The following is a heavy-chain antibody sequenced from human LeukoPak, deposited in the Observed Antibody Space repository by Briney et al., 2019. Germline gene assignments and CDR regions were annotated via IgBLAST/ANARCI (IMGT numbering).Heavy chain of an antibody. CDR2: ISWNSDTT. CDR3: AKEGVQAVAGSFDY. D-gene: IGHD6-19*01. CDR1: GFTFGNYA. J-gene: IGHJ4*02. V-gene: IGHV3-9*01. Sequence: GGSLRLSCAASGFTFGNYAIHWVRQVPGKGLEWVSGISWNSDTTGYADSVKGRFTISRDNSKNTLYLQMNSLRAEDTAVYYCAKEGVQAVAGSFDYWGQGTLVTVSS.